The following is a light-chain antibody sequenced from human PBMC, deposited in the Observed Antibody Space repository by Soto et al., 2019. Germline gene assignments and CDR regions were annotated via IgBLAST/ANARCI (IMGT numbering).Light chain of an antibody. J-gene: IGLJ2*01. V-gene: IGLV2-14*01. CDR2: EVS. Sequence: QSALTQPASVSGSPGQSITISCTGTSSDIGGYNYVSWYQQHPGKAPKLMICEVSNRPSGVSNRFSGSKSGNTASLTISGLQAEDEADYYCSSYTPTTTLVFGGGTKLTVL. CDR3: SSYTPTTTLV. CDR1: SSDIGGYNY.